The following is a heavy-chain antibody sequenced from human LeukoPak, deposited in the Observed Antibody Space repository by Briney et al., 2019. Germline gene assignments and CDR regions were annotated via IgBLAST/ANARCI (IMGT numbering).Heavy chain of an antibody. CDR2: INPNSGGT. J-gene: IGHJ5*02. D-gene: IGHD3-3*02. CDR3: ARSLGISSWFDP. V-gene: IGHV1-2*02. CDR1: GYTFTGYY. Sequence: ASVKVSCKASGYTFTGYYMHWVRQAPGQGLEWMGWINPNSGGTNYAQKLQGRVTMTTDTSTSTAYMELRSLRSDDTAVYYCARSLGISSWFDPWGQGTLVTVSS.